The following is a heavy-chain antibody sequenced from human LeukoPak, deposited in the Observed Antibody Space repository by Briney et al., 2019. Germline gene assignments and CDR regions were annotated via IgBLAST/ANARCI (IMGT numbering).Heavy chain of an antibody. CDR3: ARGIWRGATTSSYYHYMDV. CDR1: GYTFTSYA. D-gene: IGHD1-26*01. Sequence: ASVKVSCKASGYTFTSYAMHWVRQAPGQRLEWMGWINAGNGNTKYSQEFQGRVTITRDTSASTAYMELSSLRSEDMAVYYCARGIWRGATTSSYYHYMDVWGKGTTVTVSS. J-gene: IGHJ6*03. CDR2: INAGNGNT. V-gene: IGHV1-3*03.